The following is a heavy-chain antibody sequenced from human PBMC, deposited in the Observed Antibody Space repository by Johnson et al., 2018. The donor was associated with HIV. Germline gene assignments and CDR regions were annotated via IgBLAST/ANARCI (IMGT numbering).Heavy chain of an antibody. CDR1: GFTVSTNY. CDR3: AKVDCGGDTCAGYDPFDL. CDR2: SDSGGST. V-gene: IGHV3-66*03. Sequence: VQLVESGGGLIQPGGSLRLSCAASGFTVSTNYMSWVRQAPGKGLEWVSGISDSGGSTHYADSRKGRVTISRDNSKNTLYLQMNSLRAEDTAVYYCAKVDCGGDTCAGYDPFDLWGQGTLVTVSS. D-gene: IGHD2-21*01. J-gene: IGHJ3*01.